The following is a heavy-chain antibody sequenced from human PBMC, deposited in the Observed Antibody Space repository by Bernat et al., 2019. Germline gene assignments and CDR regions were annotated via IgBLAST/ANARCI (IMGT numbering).Heavy chain of an antibody. D-gene: IGHD3-22*01. Sequence: QVQLVESGGGVVRPGRSLRLSCVASGFTLSSYDMHWVRQAPGKGLAWVAVISYDGSNKYYADSVKGRFNISRDNSKNTLYLQMNSLGGEDTAVYYCAKDQWEPGSGYYPAWHHFDYWGQGTLVTVSS. CDR1: GFTLSSYD. J-gene: IGHJ4*02. CDR2: ISYDGSNK. V-gene: IGHV3-30*18. CDR3: AKDQWEPGSGYYPAWHHFDY.